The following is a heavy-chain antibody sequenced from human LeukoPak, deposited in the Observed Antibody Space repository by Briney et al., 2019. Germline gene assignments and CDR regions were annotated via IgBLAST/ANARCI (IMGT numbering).Heavy chain of an antibody. CDR1: GCSISNYY. Sequence: SETLSLTCTVSGCSISNYYWTWIRQPPGKGLEWMGYIYYTGSTNYKPSLKSRVTISVDTSKNQFSLKLSSVTAADAAVYHCARPVAPDMDYFDYWGQGTLVTVSS. CDR2: IYYTGST. J-gene: IGHJ4*02. D-gene: IGHD2-15*01. CDR3: ARPVAPDMDYFDY. V-gene: IGHV4-59*08.